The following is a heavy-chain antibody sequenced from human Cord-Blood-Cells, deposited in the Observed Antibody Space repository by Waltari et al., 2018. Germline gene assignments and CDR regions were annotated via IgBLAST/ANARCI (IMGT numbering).Heavy chain of an antibody. J-gene: IGHJ3*02. D-gene: IGHD6-6*01. CDR3: ARRKYSSSSRGAFDI. CDR2: INHSGST. Sequence: QVQLQQWGAGLLKPSETLSLTCAVYGGSFSGYYWSWIRQPPGKGLEWIGEINHSGSTNYNPSLKSRVTISVDTSKNQVPLKLSSVTAAEPAGYYCARRKYSSSSRGAFDIWGQGTMVTVSS. V-gene: IGHV4-34*01. CDR1: GGSFSGYY.